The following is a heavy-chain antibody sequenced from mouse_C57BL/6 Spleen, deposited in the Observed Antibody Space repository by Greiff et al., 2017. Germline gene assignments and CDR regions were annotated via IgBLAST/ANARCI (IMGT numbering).Heavy chain of an antibody. CDR3: ARQGLGDAMDY. CDR1: EYEFPSYD. D-gene: IGHD3-3*01. V-gene: IGHV5-2*01. CDR2: INSDGGST. Sequence: EVHLVESGGGLVQPGESLKLSCESNEYEFPSYDMSWVRKTPEKRLELVAAINSDGGSTYYPETMERRIIISRDNTTKTRYLQMSSLRSEDTALYYCARQGLGDAMDYWGQGTSVTVSS. J-gene: IGHJ4*01.